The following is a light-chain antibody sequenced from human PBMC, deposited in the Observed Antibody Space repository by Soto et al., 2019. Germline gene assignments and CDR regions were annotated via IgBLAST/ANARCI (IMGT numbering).Light chain of an antibody. CDR1: QSINNL. J-gene: IGKJ4*01. Sequence: QITQAPATLWGSKGRKGTVTGRASQSINNLLAWYQQKPGKAPKFLIYDVHTLESGVPSRFSGSGSATEPTLNIRRLQPEDFATHYCQQYGSYPLTFGRGNKVDIK. CDR3: QQYGSYPLT. V-gene: IGKV1-5*01. CDR2: DVH.